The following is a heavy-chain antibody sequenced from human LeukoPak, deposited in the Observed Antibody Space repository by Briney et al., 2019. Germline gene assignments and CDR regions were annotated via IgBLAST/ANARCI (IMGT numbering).Heavy chain of an antibody. V-gene: IGHV3-15*01. CDR1: GFIFSDTW. J-gene: IGHJ4*02. D-gene: IGHD4-17*01. Sequence: GRSLRLSCAASGFIFSDTWMSWVRQAPGKGLEWVGRIKSKTDGGTQDYAAPVRGRFIMSRDDSKTTLYLQMNSLKTEDTAMYYCITDVVSAVTTFDYWGRGTLVTVSS. CDR3: ITDVVSAVTTFDY. CDR2: IKSKTDGGTQ.